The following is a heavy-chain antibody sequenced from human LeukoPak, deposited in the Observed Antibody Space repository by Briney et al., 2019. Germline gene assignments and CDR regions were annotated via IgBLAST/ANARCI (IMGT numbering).Heavy chain of an antibody. CDR2: INHSGST. CDR3: AGAAAPDYDILTGYYIGVGAFDI. J-gene: IGHJ3*02. D-gene: IGHD3-9*01. CDR1: GGSFSGYY. Sequence: NPSETLSLTCAVYGGSFSGYYWSWIRQPPGKGLEWIGEINHSGSTNYNPSLKSRVTISVDTSKNQFSLKLSSVTAADTAVYYCAGAAAPDYDILTGYYIGVGAFDIWGQGTMVTVSS. V-gene: IGHV4-34*01.